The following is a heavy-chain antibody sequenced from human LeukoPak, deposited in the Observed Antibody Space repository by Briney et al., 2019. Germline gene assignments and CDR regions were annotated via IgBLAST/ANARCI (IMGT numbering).Heavy chain of an antibody. D-gene: IGHD6-13*01. Sequence: ASVKVSCKASGYTFTGYYMHWVRQAPGQGLEWMGWINPNSGGTNYAQKFQGRVTMTRDTSISTAYMELSRLRSDDTAVYYCARVPLPGIAAAGTKHYYYYYGMDVWGQGTTVTVSS. CDR1: GYTFTGYY. J-gene: IGHJ6*02. CDR2: INPNSGGT. CDR3: ARVPLPGIAAAGTKHYYYYYGMDV. V-gene: IGHV1-2*02.